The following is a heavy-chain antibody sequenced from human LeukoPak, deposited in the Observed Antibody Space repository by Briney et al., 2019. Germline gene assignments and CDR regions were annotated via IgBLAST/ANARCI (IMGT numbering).Heavy chain of an antibody. Sequence: PSETLSLTCAVYGGSFSGYYWSWIRQPPGKGLEWIGEINHSGSTNYNPSLKSRVTISVDTSKNQFSLKLSSVTAADTAVYYCASGTIAAAGADVWGKGTTVTFSS. V-gene: IGHV4-34*01. CDR3: ASGTIAAAGADV. CDR1: GGSFSGYY. J-gene: IGHJ6*04. D-gene: IGHD6-13*01. CDR2: INHSGST.